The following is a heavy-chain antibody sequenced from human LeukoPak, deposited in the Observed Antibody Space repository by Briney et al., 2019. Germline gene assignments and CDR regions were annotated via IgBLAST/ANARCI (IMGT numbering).Heavy chain of an antibody. J-gene: IGHJ5*02. CDR3: ASHCGSGSYIRQLGFDP. V-gene: IGHV4-39*01. CDR1: GDSIDSASYY. Sequence: SETLSLTCTVSGDSIDSASYYWGWIRQPPGKGLEWIGSIYYSGSTYYNPSLKSRVTISVDTSKNQFSLKLSSVTAADTAVYYCASHCGSGSYIRQLGFDPWGQGTLVTVSS. D-gene: IGHD3-10*01. CDR2: IYYSGST.